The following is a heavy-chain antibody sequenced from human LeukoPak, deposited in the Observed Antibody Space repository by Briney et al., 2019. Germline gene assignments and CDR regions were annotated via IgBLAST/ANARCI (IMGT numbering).Heavy chain of an antibody. CDR1: GYTFTSYD. CDR2: MNPNGGYT. CDR3: ARGSY. V-gene: IGHV1-8*03. Sequence: ASVKVSCKASGYTFTSYDINWVPQATGQGLEWIGWMNPNGGYTGYAQKFQGRVTITRNTSISTVYMELSRLRSEDPTVYDCARGSYWGQGTLVTVSS. J-gene: IGHJ4*02.